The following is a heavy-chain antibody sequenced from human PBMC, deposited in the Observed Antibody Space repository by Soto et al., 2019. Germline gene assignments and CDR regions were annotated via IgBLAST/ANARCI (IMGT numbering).Heavy chain of an antibody. CDR2: IYYSGST. V-gene: IGHV4-59*01. CDR3: ARDRYYYDSTGYHHDAFDV. D-gene: IGHD3-22*01. Sequence: SETLSLTCTVSDGSISSYFWNWIRQPPGKGLEWIGYIYYSGSTNYNPSLKSRVTISVDTSKNQFSLKLSSVTAADTAVYYCARDRYYYDSTGYHHDAFDVWGQGTMVTVSS. J-gene: IGHJ3*01. CDR1: DGSISSYF.